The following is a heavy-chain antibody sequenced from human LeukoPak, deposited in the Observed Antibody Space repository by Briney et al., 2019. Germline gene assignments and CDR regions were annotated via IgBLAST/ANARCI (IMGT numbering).Heavy chain of an antibody. Sequence: AETQSLTCAVSGDFISSSSYEWGWIRGPGGRGLEWIGSIYYSGSAYYNPSLKSRVTISVDTSKNQFSLKLSSVTAADTAVYYCASTITYYYDSSGYFLWGQGTLVTVSS. J-gene: IGHJ4*02. V-gene: IGHV4-39*07. CDR3: ASTITYYYDSSGYFL. CDR1: GDFISSSSYE. D-gene: IGHD3-22*01. CDR2: IYYSGSA.